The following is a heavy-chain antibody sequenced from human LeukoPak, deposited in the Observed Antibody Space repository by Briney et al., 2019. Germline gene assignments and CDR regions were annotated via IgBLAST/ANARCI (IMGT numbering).Heavy chain of an antibody. Sequence: GGSLRLSCAASGFTFSSYAMSWVRQAPGKGLEWVSAISGSGGSTYYADSVKGRFTISRDNAKNSLYLQMNSLRAEDTAVYYCARDGAQTPPITPPYYYYYYMDVWGKGTTVTVSS. D-gene: IGHD3-10*01. V-gene: IGHV3-23*01. J-gene: IGHJ6*03. CDR3: ARDGAQTPPITPPYYYYYYMDV. CDR2: ISGSGGST. CDR1: GFTFSSYA.